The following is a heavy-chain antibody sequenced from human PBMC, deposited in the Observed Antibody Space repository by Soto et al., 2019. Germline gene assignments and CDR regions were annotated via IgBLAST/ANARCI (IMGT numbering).Heavy chain of an antibody. J-gene: IGHJ4*02. D-gene: IGHD3-22*01. CDR2: IIPIFVTA. CDR1: GGTFSSYA. Sequence: QVQLVQSGAEVKKPGSSVKVSCKASGGTFSSYAISWVRQAPGQGLEWMGGIIPIFVTANYAQKFQGSVTITADESTSPAYRELNSLSAADTAVYYFAGDKAVYYYDSSGYYPFDYWGQGTLVTVSS. V-gene: IGHV1-69*01. CDR3: AGDKAVYYYDSSGYYPFDY.